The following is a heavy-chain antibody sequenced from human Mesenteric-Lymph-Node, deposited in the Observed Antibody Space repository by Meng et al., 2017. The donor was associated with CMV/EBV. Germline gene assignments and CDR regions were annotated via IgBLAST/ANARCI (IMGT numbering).Heavy chain of an antibody. CDR3: ARAEWELLFDY. CDR2: IYYTGST. D-gene: IGHD1-26*01. J-gene: IGHJ4*02. V-gene: IGHV4-39*07. Sequence: SETLSLTCTVSGASISSNNYYWGWIRQPPGKGLEWIGTIYYTGSTYYNPSLKSRVTISVDTSKNQFSLKLSSVTAADTAVYYCARAEWELLFDYWGQGTLVTVSS. CDR1: GASISSNNYY.